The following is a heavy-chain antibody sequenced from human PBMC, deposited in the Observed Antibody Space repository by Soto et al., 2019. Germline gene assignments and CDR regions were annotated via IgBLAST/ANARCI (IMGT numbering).Heavy chain of an antibody. CDR2: IRSKAHGGTA. Sequence: GGSLRLSCSTSGFTFGDYAMSWFRQAPGKGLGWVGFIRSKAHGGTAEYAASVKGRFTISRDDSKSIAYLQMNSLKTEDTAVYYCVRVPLDASGSRWSHTGDHWGQGTLVTVSS. V-gene: IGHV3-49*03. CDR1: GFTFGDYA. CDR3: VRVPLDASGSRWSHTGDH. D-gene: IGHD6-13*01. J-gene: IGHJ4*02.